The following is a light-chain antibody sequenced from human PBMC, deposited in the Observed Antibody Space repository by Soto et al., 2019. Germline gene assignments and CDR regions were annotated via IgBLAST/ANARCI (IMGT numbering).Light chain of an antibody. J-gene: IGKJ4*01. V-gene: IGKV3-20*01. CDR3: QQYGSSPPGT. CDR2: GAS. Sequence: EIMLTQSPGTLSLSPGERATLSCRASQSVSSSYLAWYQQKPGQAPRLLIYGASSRATGIPDRFSGSGSGTDFTLTISRLEPEYFAVYYCQQYGSSPPGTFGGGTKVEIK. CDR1: QSVSSSY.